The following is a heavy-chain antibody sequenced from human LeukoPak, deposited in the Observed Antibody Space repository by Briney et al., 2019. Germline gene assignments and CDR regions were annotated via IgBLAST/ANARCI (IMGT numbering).Heavy chain of an antibody. J-gene: IGHJ4*02. Sequence: GGSLRLSCAASGFTFSSYSMNWVHQAPGKGLEWVSCVSTSSSYIYYADSVKGRFTISRDNAKNSLYLQMNSLRADDTAMYYCASRVYGDYVLHYWGQGTLVTVSS. CDR2: VSTSSSYI. V-gene: IGHV3-21*01. D-gene: IGHD4-17*01. CDR3: ASRVYGDYVLHY. CDR1: GFTFSSYS.